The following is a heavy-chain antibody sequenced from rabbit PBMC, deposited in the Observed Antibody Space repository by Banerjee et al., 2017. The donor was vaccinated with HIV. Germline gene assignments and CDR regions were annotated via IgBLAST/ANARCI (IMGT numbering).Heavy chain of an antibody. V-gene: IGHV1S43*01. J-gene: IGHJ3*01. Sequence: QQQLEESGGGLVKPGGTLTLTCKASGFSFSSSYWICWVRQAPGKGLELIACIATSSGSTWYTSWVNGRFTISRSTSLNTVDLKMTSLTAADTATYFCARDSSGWGTTRLDLWGPGTLVTVS. CDR2: IATSSGST. D-gene: IGHD4-1*01. CDR1: GFSFSSSYW. CDR3: ARDSSGWGTTRLDL.